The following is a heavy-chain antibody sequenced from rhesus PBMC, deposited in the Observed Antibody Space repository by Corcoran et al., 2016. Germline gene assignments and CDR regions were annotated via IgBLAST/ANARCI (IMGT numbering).Heavy chain of an antibody. Sequence: QLQLQESGPGLVKPSETLSLTCAVSGGSISSNYWSWIRQPPGKGLEWIGRISGSGGSTDSNPSLKSRVTISTDTSKNQFSLKLSSVTAADTAVYYCARLGGSWNNVLSFDYWGQGVLVTVSS. J-gene: IGHJ4*01. CDR2: ISGSGGST. CDR1: GGSISSNY. D-gene: IGHD1-20*01. V-gene: IGHV4-173*01. CDR3: ARLGGSWNNVLSFDY.